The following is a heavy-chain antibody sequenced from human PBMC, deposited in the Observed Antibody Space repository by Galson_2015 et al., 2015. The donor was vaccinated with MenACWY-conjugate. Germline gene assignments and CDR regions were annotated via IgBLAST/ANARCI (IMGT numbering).Heavy chain of an antibody. J-gene: IGHJ5*02. CDR2: IYYSGST. Sequence: SETLSLTCTVSGGSISSTTYYWGWIRQPPGKGLEWIGSIYYSGSTYYNPSLKSRVTMSVDTSKNQFSLKLSSVTAADTAVYYCARDRWGYWFDPWGQGTRVTVSS. CDR3: ARDRWGYWFDP. CDR1: GGSISSTTYY. D-gene: IGHD2-21*01. V-gene: IGHV4-39*07.